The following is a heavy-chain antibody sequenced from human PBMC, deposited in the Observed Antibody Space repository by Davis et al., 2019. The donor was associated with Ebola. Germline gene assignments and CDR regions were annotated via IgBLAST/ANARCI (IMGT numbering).Heavy chain of an antibody. V-gene: IGHV5-51*01. CDR1: GYLFTSFW. CDR2: ISPRDSDI. CDR3: ARHGDLGASGSFFDF. Sequence: KLSCKTSGYLFTSFWIGWVRQMPGKGLEWMGIISPRDSDIRYSPSFQGQVTISVDMSTATAYLQWGGLKASDSAMYYCARHGDLGASGSFFDFWGQGTLVTVSS. D-gene: IGHD3-10*01. J-gene: IGHJ4*02.